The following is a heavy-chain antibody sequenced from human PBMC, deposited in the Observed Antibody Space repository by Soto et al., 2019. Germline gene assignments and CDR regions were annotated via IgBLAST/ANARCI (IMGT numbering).Heavy chain of an antibody. D-gene: IGHD2-2*01. J-gene: IGHJ5*02. CDR3: ARGLTLGYCSGTSCYNWFDP. CDR2: SNHGGNA. V-gene: IGHV4-34*01. Sequence: QVQLQQWGAGLLKPSATLSLTCAGYGGPFSGYYWPWIRQPPGKGLEWIGESNHGGNANYNPSLKRRVTISVDTSKNQFSLRMTSVTAADTAVYYCARGLTLGYCSGTSCYNWFDPWGQGTLVTVSS. CDR1: GGPFSGYY.